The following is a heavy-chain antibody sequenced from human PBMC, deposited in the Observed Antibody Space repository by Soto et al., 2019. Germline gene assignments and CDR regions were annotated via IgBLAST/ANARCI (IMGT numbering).Heavy chain of an antibody. J-gene: IGHJ3*02. CDR3: ARGRVVVVPAAIQGAFDI. V-gene: IGHV4-34*01. CDR1: GGSFSGYY. Sequence: SETLSLTCAVYGGSFSGYYWSWICQPPGKGLEWIGEINHSGSTNYNPSLKSRVTISVDTSKNQFSLKLSSVTAADTAVYYCARGRVVVVPAAIQGAFDIWGQGTMVTVSS. D-gene: IGHD2-2*02. CDR2: INHSGST.